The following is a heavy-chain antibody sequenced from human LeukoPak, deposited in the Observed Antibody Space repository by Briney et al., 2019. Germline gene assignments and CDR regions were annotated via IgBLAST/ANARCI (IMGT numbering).Heavy chain of an antibody. J-gene: IGHJ3*02. CDR3: AWALYYDFWSGSPDDAFDI. CDR2: INWNGGST. CDR1: GFTFDDYG. Sequence: SGGSLRLSCAASGFTFDDYGMSWVRQAPGKGLEWVSGINWNGGSTGYADSVKGRFTISRDNAKNSLYLQMNSLRAEDTALYHCAWALYYDFWSGSPDDAFDIWGQGTMVTVSS. D-gene: IGHD3-3*01. V-gene: IGHV3-20*01.